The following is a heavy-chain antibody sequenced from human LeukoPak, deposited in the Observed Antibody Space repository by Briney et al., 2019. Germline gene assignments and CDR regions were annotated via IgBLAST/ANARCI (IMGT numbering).Heavy chain of an antibody. Sequence: PSETLSLTCAVSGGSIRSYYWSWIRQPPGKGLEWIGYMYYTGTTNYNPSLKSRVTISVDTSKNQFSLKLRSVTAADTAIYYCARQQFYVGTGMVDYFDYWGQGILVTVSS. V-gene: IGHV4-59*01. J-gene: IGHJ4*02. D-gene: IGHD5-18*01. CDR2: MYYTGTT. CDR3: ARQQFYVGTGMVDYFDY. CDR1: GGSIRSYY.